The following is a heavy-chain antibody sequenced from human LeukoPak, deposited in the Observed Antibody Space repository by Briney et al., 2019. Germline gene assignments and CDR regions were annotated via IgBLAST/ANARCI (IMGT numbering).Heavy chain of an antibody. CDR1: GYTFTSYG. D-gene: IGHD1-26*01. V-gene: IGHV1-18*01. J-gene: IGHJ5*02. CDR2: ISAYNGNT. Sequence: GASVKVSCKASGYTFTSYGISWVRQAPGQGLEWMGWISAYNGNTNYAQKFQGRVTMTTDTSTSTAYMELRSLRSDDTAVYYCARRPIVGATSWFDPWGQGTLVTVSS. CDR3: ARRPIVGATSWFDP.